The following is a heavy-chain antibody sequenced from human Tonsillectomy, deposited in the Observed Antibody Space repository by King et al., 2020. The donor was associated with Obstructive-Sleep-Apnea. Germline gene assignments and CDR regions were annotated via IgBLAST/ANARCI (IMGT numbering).Heavy chain of an antibody. D-gene: IGHD3-9*01. V-gene: IGHV3-66*01. Sequence: VQLVESGGGLVQPGGSLRLSCAASGFTVSSNYMSWVRQAPGKGLEWVSVIYSGGSTYYADSVKGRFTISRDNSKNTLYLQMNSLRAEDTAVYYCARGLYSPGKILTGNYYYGMDVWGQGTTVTVSS. J-gene: IGHJ6*02. CDR3: ARGLYSPGKILTGNYYYGMDV. CDR1: GFTVSSNY. CDR2: IYSGGST.